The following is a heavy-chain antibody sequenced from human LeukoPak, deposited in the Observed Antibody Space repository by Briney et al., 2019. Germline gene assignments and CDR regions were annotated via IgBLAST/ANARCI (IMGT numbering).Heavy chain of an antibody. D-gene: IGHD6-6*01. CDR2: IYYSGST. Sequence: SETLSLTCTVPGGSISSYHWSWIRQPPGKGLEYIGHIYYSGSTTYNPSLKSRVTIPVDTSKNQFSLKMRSVTAADTAVYYCARLLGIGSSFDYWGQGTLVTVSS. CDR3: ARLLGIGSSFDY. V-gene: IGHV4-59*01. J-gene: IGHJ4*02. CDR1: GGSISSYH.